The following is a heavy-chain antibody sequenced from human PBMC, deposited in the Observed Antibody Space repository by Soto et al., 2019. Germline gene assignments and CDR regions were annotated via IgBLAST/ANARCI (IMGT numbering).Heavy chain of an antibody. D-gene: IGHD5-12*01. V-gene: IGHV3-13*01. CDR3: ARGRGDGYENYGMDV. J-gene: IGHJ6*02. CDR1: GFTFSSYD. Sequence: GGSLRLSCAASGFTFSSYDMHWVRQATGKGLEWVSAIGTAGDTYYPGSVKGRFTISRENAKNSLYLQMNSLRAGDTAVYYCARGRGDGYENYGMDVWGQGTTVTVSS. CDR2: IGTAGDT.